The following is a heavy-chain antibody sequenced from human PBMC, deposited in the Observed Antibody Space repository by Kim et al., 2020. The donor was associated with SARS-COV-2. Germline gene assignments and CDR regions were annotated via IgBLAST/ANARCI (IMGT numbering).Heavy chain of an antibody. Sequence: GGSLRLSCAASGFTFDDYAMHWVRQAPGKGLEWVSGISWNSGSIGYADSVKGRFTISRDNAKNSLYLQMNSLRAEDTALYYCAKDSRYSSSWYGGMDVWGQGTTVTVSS. CDR2: ISWNSGSI. CDR1: GFTFDDYA. V-gene: IGHV3-9*01. CDR3: AKDSRYSSSWYGGMDV. D-gene: IGHD6-13*01. J-gene: IGHJ6*02.